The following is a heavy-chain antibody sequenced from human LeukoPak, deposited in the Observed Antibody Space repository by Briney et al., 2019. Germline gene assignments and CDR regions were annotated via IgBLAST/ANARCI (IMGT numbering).Heavy chain of an antibody. CDR2: ISGSGGST. V-gene: IGHV3-23*01. D-gene: IGHD2-2*01. CDR3: AKDSSPVPRYNWFDP. Sequence: PGGSLRLSCAASGFTFSSYAMSWVRQAPGKGLEWVSAISGSGGSTYYADSVEGRFTISRDNSKNTLYLQMNSLRVEDTAVYYCAKDSSPVPRYNWFDPWGQGTLVTVSS. CDR1: GFTFSSYA. J-gene: IGHJ5*02.